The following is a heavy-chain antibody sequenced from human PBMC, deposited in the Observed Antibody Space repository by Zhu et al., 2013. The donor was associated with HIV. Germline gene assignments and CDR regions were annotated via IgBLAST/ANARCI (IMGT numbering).Heavy chain of an antibody. D-gene: IGHD5-18*01. CDR3: ARARIRMGYSYGIYYYYGMDV. Sequence: QVQLVQSGAEVKKPGSSVKVSCKASGGTFSSYAISWVRQAPGQGLEWMGGIIPIFGTANYAQKFQGRVTITADESTSTAYMELSSLRSEDTAVYYCARARIRMGYSYGIYYYYGMDVWGQGTTVTVSS. J-gene: IGHJ6*02. CDR1: GGTFSSYA. CDR2: IIPIFGTA. V-gene: IGHV1-69*01.